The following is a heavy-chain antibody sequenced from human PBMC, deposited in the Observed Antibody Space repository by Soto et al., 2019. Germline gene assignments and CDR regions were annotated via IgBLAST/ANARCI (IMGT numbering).Heavy chain of an antibody. D-gene: IGHD2-15*01. CDR2: ISSSSSYI. J-gene: IGHJ4*02. V-gene: IGHV3-21*01. CDR3: ARGGGYCSGGSCFHFDY. Sequence: EVQLVESGGGLVKPGGSLRLSCAASGFTFSSYSMNWVRQAPGKGLEWVSSISSSSSYIYYADSEKGRFTISRDNAKNSLYLQMNSLRAEDTAVYYCARGGGYCSGGSCFHFDYWGQGTLVTVSS. CDR1: GFTFSSYS.